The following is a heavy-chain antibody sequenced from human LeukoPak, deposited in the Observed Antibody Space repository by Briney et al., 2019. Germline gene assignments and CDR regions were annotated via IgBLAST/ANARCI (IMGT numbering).Heavy chain of an antibody. CDR1: GFTFSSYS. Sequence: GGSLRLSCAASGFTFSSYSMNWVRQAPGKGLEWVSSISSSSSYIYYADSVKGRFTISRDSAKNSLYLQMNSLRAEDTAVYYCARVYSSSSAGLDYWGQGTLVTVSS. J-gene: IGHJ4*02. CDR2: ISSSSSYI. CDR3: ARVYSSSSAGLDY. V-gene: IGHV3-21*01. D-gene: IGHD6-6*01.